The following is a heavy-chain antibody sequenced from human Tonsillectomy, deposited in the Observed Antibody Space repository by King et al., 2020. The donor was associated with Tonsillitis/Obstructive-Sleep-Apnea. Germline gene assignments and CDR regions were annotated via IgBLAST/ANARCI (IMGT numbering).Heavy chain of an antibody. D-gene: IGHD3-3*01. V-gene: IGHV3-21*01. Sequence: VQLVESGGGLVKPGGSLRLSCAASGFTFSSYSMNWVRQAPGKGLEWVSSISSSSSYIYYADSVKGRFTISRDNAKNSLYLQMNSLRAGDTAVYYCARDYDFWSGYYLFWGQGTLVTVSS. J-gene: IGHJ4*02. CDR1: GFTFSSYS. CDR3: ARDYDFWSGYYLF. CDR2: ISSSSSYI.